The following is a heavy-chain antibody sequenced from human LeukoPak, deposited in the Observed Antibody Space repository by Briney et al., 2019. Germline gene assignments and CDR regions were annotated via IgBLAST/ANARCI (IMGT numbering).Heavy chain of an antibody. CDR1: GGPFSGYY. Sequence: SETLSLTCAVYGGPFSGYYWSWIRQPPGKGREWIGEINHSGSTNYNPSLKSRVTISVDTSQNQFSLKLSSVTAADTAVYYCARINGAVVPAADNEPAVNTPYYYYYYGMDVWGQGTTVTVSS. D-gene: IGHD2-2*01. V-gene: IGHV4-34*01. CDR3: ARINGAVVPAADNEPAVNTPYYYYYYGMDV. CDR2: INHSGST. J-gene: IGHJ6*02.